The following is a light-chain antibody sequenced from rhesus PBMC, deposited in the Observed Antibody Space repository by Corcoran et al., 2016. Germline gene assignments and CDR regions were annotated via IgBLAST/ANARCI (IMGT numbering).Light chain of an antibody. CDR3: LQYNSNPLT. CDR1: QGISTY. CDR2: AAY. V-gene: IGKV1-43*01. J-gene: IGKJ4*01. Sequence: DIQMTQSPSSLSASVGDRVTITCRASQGISTYLNWYQQKPGKALKHLIYAAYSLESGVPSRLSGSGSGKDFTLTSSSLQPEDFATYYCLQYNSNPLTFGGGTKVEIK.